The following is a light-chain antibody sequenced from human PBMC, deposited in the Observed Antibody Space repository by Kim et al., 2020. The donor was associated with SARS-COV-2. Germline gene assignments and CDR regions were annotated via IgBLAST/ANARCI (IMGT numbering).Light chain of an antibody. V-gene: IGLV3-1*01. CDR3: QAWDSSNWV. Sequence: SYELTQPPSVSVSPGQTASITCSGDKLGDKYACWYQQKPGQSPVLVIYQDSKRPSGIPARSSGPNSGNTATLTISGTQAMDEADYSCQAWDSSNWVFGGG. CDR1: KLGDKY. J-gene: IGLJ3*02. CDR2: QDS.